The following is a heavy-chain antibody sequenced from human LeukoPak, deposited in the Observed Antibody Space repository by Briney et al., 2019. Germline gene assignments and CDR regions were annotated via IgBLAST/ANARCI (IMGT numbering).Heavy chain of an antibody. D-gene: IGHD3-10*01. CDR3: ASTLPYCSSTSCYSVQDYYGSGSYYSFDY. CDR1: GYTFTGYY. J-gene: IGHJ4*02. V-gene: IGHV1-2*02. CDR2: INPNSGGT. Sequence: ASVKVSCKASGYTFTGYYMHWVRQAPGQGLEWMGWINPNSGGTNYAQKFQGRVTMTRDTSISTAYMELSRLRSDDTAVYYCASTLPYCSSTSCYSVQDYYGSGSYYSFDYWGQGTLVTVSS.